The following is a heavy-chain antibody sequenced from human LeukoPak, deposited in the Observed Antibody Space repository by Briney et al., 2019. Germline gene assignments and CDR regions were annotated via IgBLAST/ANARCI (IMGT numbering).Heavy chain of an antibody. CDR1: GGTFSSYA. V-gene: IGHV1-69*13. J-gene: IGHJ2*01. Sequence: ASVKVSCKASGGTFSSYAISWVRQAPGQGLEWMGGIIPIFGTANYAQKFQGRVTITADESTSTAYMELSSLRSEDTAVYYCARIYYYGSGSYYKYWYFDLWGRGTLVTVSS. D-gene: IGHD3-10*01. CDR3: ARIYYYGSGSYYKYWYFDL. CDR2: IIPIFGTA.